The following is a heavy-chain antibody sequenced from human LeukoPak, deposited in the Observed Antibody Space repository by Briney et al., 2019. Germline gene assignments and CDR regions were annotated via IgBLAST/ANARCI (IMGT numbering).Heavy chain of an antibody. CDR1: GFTLSSYW. CDR2: IKQDGSEK. CDR3: AKSPRYLSGGSCRLHFNY. J-gene: IGHJ4*02. Sequence: GGSLRLSCAASGFTLSSYWMSWIRQAPGKGLEWVARIKQDGSEKHYVDSMKDRFTISRDNAKNSVYLQMNTLRAEDTAVYYCAKSPRYLSGGSCRLHFNYWGQGTLVTVSS. D-gene: IGHD2-15*01. V-gene: IGHV3-7*01.